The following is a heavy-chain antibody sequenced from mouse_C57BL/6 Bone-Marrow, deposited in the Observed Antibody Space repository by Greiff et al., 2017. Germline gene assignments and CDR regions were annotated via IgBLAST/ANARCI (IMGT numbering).Heavy chain of an antibody. V-gene: IGHV1-76*01. J-gene: IGHJ2*01. CDR3: ARGGSSVRYYFDY. Sequence: VQLQQSGAELVRPGASVKLSCKASGYTFTDYYINWVKQRPGQGLEWIARIYPGSGNTYYNEKFKGKATLTAEKSSSTAYMQLSSLTSEDSSVYFWARGGSSVRYYFDYWGQGTTLTVSS. D-gene: IGHD3-2*02. CDR2: IYPGSGNT. CDR1: GYTFTDYY.